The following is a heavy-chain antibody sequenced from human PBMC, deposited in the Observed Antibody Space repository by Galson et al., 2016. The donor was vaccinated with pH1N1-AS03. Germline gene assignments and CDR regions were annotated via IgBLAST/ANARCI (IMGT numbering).Heavy chain of an antibody. CDR3: ARPAHYDSSGRDALDV. J-gene: IGHJ3*01. CDR2: IFPGDYDT. CDR1: GYGFNGYW. Sequence: QSGAEVKKPGDSLKISCKSSGYGFNGYWTGWVRQMPGKGLEWMGIIFPGDYDTRYSPSFQGQVTISADKSTRTTYLQWRSLKASDTAIYYCARPAHYDSSGRDALDVWGQGTMLIVSS. V-gene: IGHV5-51*03. D-gene: IGHD3-22*01.